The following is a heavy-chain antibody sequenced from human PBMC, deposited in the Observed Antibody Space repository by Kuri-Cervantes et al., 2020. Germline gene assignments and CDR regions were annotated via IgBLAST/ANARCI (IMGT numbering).Heavy chain of an antibody. D-gene: IGHD6-6*01. CDR1: GDTFSSYG. V-gene: IGHV1-18*01. CDR2: ISAYNDNT. Sequence: ASVKVSCKAYGDTFSSYGITWLRQAPGQGLEWMGWISAYNDNTNYAQKVQGRITMTTDTSTSTAYMELSSLKSEDTAVYYCARGQKLLPSIDYYMDVWGKGTTVTVSS. CDR3: ARGQKLLPSIDYYMDV. J-gene: IGHJ6*03.